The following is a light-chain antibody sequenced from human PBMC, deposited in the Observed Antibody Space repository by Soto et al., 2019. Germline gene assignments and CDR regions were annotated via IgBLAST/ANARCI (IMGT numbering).Light chain of an antibody. CDR1: QIVGSTY. CDR3: QQYEDSLTWA. Sequence: EIVLTQSPGTLSLSPGERATLSCRASQIVGSTYIAWYQQRPGQAPRLLIYAASSRATGIPDRFSGSGSGTDFTLTISRLEPEDCAVYYCQQYEDSLTWAFGQGTKVKIK. J-gene: IGKJ1*01. V-gene: IGKV3-20*01. CDR2: AAS.